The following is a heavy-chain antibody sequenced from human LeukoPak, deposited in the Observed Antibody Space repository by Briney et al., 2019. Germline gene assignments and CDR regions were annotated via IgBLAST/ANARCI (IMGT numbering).Heavy chain of an antibody. V-gene: IGHV4-34*01. CDR3: ARGRLYITMGRGVTNAPYFDY. J-gene: IGHJ4*02. Sequence: PSETLSLTCTVSGGSISSYYWNWIRQPPGKGLEWIGEINHSGSTNYNPSLKSRVTISIDTSKKQFSLRLSSVTAADTAVYYCARGRLYITMGRGVTNAPYFDYWGQGTLVTVSS. D-gene: IGHD3-10*01. CDR2: INHSGST. CDR1: GGSISSYY.